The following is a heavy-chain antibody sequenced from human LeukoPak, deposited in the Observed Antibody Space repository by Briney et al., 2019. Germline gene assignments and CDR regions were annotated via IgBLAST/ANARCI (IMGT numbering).Heavy chain of an antibody. V-gene: IGHV3-21*01. Sequence: GGSLRLSCAASGFIVSNYAMTWVRQAPGKGLEWVSAIGYSAGDTYYADSVKGRFTISRDNAKNSLYLQMNSLRAEDTAVYYCASYGFSAEMATIGNLDYWGQGTLVTVSS. CDR2: IGYSAGDT. J-gene: IGHJ4*02. CDR3: ASYGFSAEMATIGNLDY. CDR1: GFIVSNYA. D-gene: IGHD5-24*01.